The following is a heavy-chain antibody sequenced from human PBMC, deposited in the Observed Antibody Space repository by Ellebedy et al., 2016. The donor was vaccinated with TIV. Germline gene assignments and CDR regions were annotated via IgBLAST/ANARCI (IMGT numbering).Heavy chain of an antibody. Sequence: SETLSLXXAVYGGSFSGYYWTWIRQPPEKGLEWIGEINHSGSTNYNPSLKSRVTMSADTSKNQFSLKLDAVTAADTAVYYCARRGSSWSNLIDYWGQGTLVTVSS. J-gene: IGHJ4*02. CDR3: ARRGSSWSNLIDY. CDR1: GGSFSGYY. D-gene: IGHD6-13*01. V-gene: IGHV4-34*01. CDR2: INHSGST.